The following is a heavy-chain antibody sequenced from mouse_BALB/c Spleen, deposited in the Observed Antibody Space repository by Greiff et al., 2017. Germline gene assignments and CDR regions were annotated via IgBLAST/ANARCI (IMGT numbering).Heavy chain of an antibody. CDR1: GYTFTNYW. CDR3: ARRGLLRGSYAMDY. V-gene: IGHV1-63*02. Sequence: QVHVKQSGAELVRPGTSVKISCKASGYTFTNYWLGWVKQRPGHGLEWIGDIYPGGGYTNYNEKFKGKATLTADTSSSTAYMQLSSLTSEDSAVYFCARRGLLRGSYAMDYWGQGTSVTVSS. J-gene: IGHJ4*01. CDR2: IYPGGGYT. D-gene: IGHD1-1*01.